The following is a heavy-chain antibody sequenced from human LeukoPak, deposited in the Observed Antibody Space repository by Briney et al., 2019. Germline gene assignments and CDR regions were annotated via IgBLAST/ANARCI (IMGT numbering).Heavy chain of an antibody. CDR2: INSDGSST. CDR1: GFTFSSYW. D-gene: IGHD3-10*01. Sequence: GGSLRLSCAASGFTFSSYWMHWVRQAPGKGLVWVSRINSDGSSTSYADSVKGRFTISRDNSKNTLYLQMNSLRAEDTAVYYCARDHYSSLYGSGSYYNVDWFDPWGQGTLVTVSS. CDR3: ARDHYSSLYGSGSYYNVDWFDP. J-gene: IGHJ5*02. V-gene: IGHV3-74*01.